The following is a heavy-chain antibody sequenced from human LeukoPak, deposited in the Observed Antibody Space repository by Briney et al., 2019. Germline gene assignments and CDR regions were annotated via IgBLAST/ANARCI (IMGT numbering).Heavy chain of an antibody. J-gene: IGHJ4*02. CDR2: IYHSGLI. V-gene: IGHV4-38-2*02. CDR3: ARGDSSSWLYFDY. D-gene: IGHD6-13*01. Sequence: KPSETLSLTCNVSGYSISSGYYWGWIRQPPGKGLEWIANIYHSGLIYYNPSLKSRVTISVDTSKNQFSLKLSSVTAADTAVYYCARGDSSSWLYFDYWGQGTLVTVSS. CDR1: GYSISSGYY.